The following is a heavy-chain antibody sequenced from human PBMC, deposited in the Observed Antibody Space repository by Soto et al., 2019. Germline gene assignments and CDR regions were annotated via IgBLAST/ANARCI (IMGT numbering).Heavy chain of an antibody. CDR1: GGSISSSNW. D-gene: IGHD3-9*01. Sequence: SETLSLTCAVSGGSISSSNWWSWVRQPPGKGLEWIGEIYHSGSTNYNPSLKSRVTISVDKSKNQFSLKLSSVTAADTAVYYCETLPYDILTGPYYYYYGMDVWGKGPTVTVSS. V-gene: IGHV4-4*02. CDR3: ETLPYDILTGPYYYYYGMDV. J-gene: IGHJ6*04. CDR2: IYHSGST.